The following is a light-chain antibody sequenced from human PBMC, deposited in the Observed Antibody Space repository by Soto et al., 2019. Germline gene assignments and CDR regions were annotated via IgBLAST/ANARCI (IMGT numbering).Light chain of an antibody. V-gene: IGKV3-11*01. J-gene: IGKJ4*01. Sequence: EVVLTQSPATLSLSPGETATLSCRASQSVTSYLAWFQQKPGQAPRLLIHDTSHRATGIPARFSGSGSGTDFTLTISSLAPEDFAVYYCQQRSQWPFTFGGGTRVEIK. CDR1: QSVTSY. CDR3: QQRSQWPFT. CDR2: DTS.